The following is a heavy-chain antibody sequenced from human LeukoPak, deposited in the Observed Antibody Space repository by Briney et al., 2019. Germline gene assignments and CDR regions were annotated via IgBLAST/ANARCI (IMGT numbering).Heavy chain of an antibody. CDR2: ISSTGRTT. D-gene: IGHD2-15*01. V-gene: IGHV3-23*01. Sequence: PGGSLRLSCAAFDFTFSNYAMSWVRQAPGKGLEWVSSISSTGRTTYYADSVKGRFTISRDNSKNTLYLQMNSLRAEDTAIYYCAKNGDRGAYCTGGTCYPYFYYYMDVWGKGTTVTI. CDR1: DFTFSNYA. CDR3: AKNGDRGAYCTGGTCYPYFYYYMDV. J-gene: IGHJ6*03.